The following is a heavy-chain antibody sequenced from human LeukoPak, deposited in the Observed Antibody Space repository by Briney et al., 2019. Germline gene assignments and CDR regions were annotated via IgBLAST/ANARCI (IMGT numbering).Heavy chain of an antibody. V-gene: IGHV4-59*01. CDR2: VAYSGST. D-gene: IGHD5-12*01. CDR3: ARTVSGYYFNA. CDR1: GGSINSYY. J-gene: IGHJ5*02. Sequence: SETLSLTCTVSGGSINSYYWSWIRQPPGKGLEWIGYVAYSGSTNYNPFPQDPSTISLDTSKNQFSLELSSVTAADTAVYYCARTVSGYYFNAWGPGTLVTVSS.